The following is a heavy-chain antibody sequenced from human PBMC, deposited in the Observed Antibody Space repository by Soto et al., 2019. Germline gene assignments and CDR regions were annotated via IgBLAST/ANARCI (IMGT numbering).Heavy chain of an antibody. V-gene: IGHV3-48*03. D-gene: IGHD2-2*01. CDR1: GFTFSSYE. CDR2: ISSAGDSS. J-gene: IGHJ4*02. CDR3: ARVYCSTTTCHVQAFDS. Sequence: GGSLRLSCAASGFTFSSYEMNWVRQSPGKTLEWVSYISSAGDSSYYADSVKSRFTISRDNAKNSLYLQMNSLRVEDTAVYYCARVYCSTTTCHVQAFDSWGQGTLVTVSS.